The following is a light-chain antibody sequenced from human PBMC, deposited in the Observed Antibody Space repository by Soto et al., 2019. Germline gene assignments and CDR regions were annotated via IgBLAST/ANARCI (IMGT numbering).Light chain of an antibody. CDR2: GAS. CDR1: QSVSSN. Sequence: EKVMTQSPATLSVSPGERATLSCRASQSVSSNLAWFQQKRGQAPRLLIYGASTRATGIPARFSGSGSGTEFTLTISSLQSEDFAVYYCQQYNNWPPITFGQGTRLEIK. J-gene: IGKJ5*01. V-gene: IGKV3-15*01. CDR3: QQYNNWPPIT.